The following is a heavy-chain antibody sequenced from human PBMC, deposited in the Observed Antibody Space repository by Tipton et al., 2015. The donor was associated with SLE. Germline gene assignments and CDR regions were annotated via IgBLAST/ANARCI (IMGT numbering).Heavy chain of an antibody. Sequence: LRLSCTVSCYSISSGYYWGWIRQPPGKGLEWIGSIYHSGSTYYNPSLKSQVTISVDTSKNRFSLKLTSVTAADTAVYYCARDRIAAAGYFDYWGQGTLVTVSS. CDR2: IYHSGST. J-gene: IGHJ4*02. CDR3: ARDRIAAAGYFDY. D-gene: IGHD6-13*01. V-gene: IGHV4-38-2*02. CDR1: CYSISSGYY.